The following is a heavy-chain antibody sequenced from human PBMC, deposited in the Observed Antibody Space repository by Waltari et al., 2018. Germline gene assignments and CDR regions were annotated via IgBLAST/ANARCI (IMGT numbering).Heavy chain of an antibody. J-gene: IGHJ4*01. D-gene: IGHD2-21*01. CDR1: CSTFSSHS. CDR2: ISSADYS. CDR3: ARVIVYSDSPVCDF. V-gene: IGHV3-21*01. Sequence: EVQLVESGGGWFNPWGSLRLSCAASCSTFSSHSMTWVRQVPGKGLEWVSSISSADYSLDADSMKGRFIISRDNAKNSLYLQMNGLRGEDTAVYYCARVIVYSDSPVCDFWGQGTLVIVSS.